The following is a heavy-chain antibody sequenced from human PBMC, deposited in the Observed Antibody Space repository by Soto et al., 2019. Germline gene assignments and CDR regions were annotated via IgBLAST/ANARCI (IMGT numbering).Heavy chain of an antibody. D-gene: IGHD3-10*01. CDR1: GFRFSDHY. CDR2: ISGGGTTM. Sequence: NLGGSLRLSCSASGFRFSDHYMTWIRQAPGKGLEWVSKISGGGTTMYYADSVKGRFTVSRDNAKNSLYLQMNSLRAEDTAVYYCAGDPYYYGSAFWGQGALVTVSS. J-gene: IGHJ4*02. CDR3: AGDPYYYGSAF. V-gene: IGHV3-11*01.